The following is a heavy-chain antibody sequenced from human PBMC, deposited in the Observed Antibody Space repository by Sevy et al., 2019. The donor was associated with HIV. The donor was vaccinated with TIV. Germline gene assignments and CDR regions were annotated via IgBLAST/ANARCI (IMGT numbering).Heavy chain of an antibody. D-gene: IGHD6-13*01. J-gene: IGHJ4*02. CDR1: GFTFNSYW. Sequence: GGSLRLSCVASGFTFNSYWMLWVRQAPGKGLEWVANINRDATANFYADSVRGRFMISRDNVRKSVNIQMNILRVEDTCLYYCVRAIAKVDSFWGQGTLVTVSS. CDR3: VRAIAKVDSF. CDR2: INRDATAN. V-gene: IGHV3-7*01.